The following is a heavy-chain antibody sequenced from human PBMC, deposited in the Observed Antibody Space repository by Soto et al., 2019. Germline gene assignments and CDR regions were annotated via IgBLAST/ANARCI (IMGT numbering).Heavy chain of an antibody. CDR1: GLIFSSSA. J-gene: IGHJ6*02. CDR2: ISYDGSNK. CDR3: AAETKSYFYGMDV. V-gene: IGHV3-30*03. Sequence: QVQLVESGGGVVQPGRSLRLSCAASGLIFSSSAMHWVRQAPGKGLEWVALISYDGSNKYYVDSVKGRFTISRDNSKDTLDLQMNSLREGDTAVDYCAAETKSYFYGMDVWGQGTTVTVSS.